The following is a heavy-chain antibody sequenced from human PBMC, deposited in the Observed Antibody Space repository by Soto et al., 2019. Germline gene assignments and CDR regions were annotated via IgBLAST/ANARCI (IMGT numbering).Heavy chain of an antibody. CDR2: IYYSGST. J-gene: IGHJ4*02. CDR3: ARFRDTIFGVVIGYYFDY. D-gene: IGHD3-3*01. V-gene: IGHV4-31*02. Sequence: PSETLSLTCTVSGGSISSGGYYWSWIRQHPGKGLEWIGYIYYSGSTYYNPSLKSRVTISVDTSKNQFSLKLSSVTAADTAVYNCARFRDTIFGVVIGYYFDYWGQGTLVTVSS. CDR1: GGSISSGGYY.